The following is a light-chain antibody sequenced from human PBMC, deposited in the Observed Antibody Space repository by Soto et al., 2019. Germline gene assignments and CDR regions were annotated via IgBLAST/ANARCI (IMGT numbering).Light chain of an antibody. CDR1: ERTSRS. V-gene: IGKV3-11*01. CDR3: QLSQQRSSWPPIA. CDR2: DSS. J-gene: IGKJ5*01. Sequence: DIVLTQSPATLSLSPGNRVTLSCGANERTSRSLAWYQQRPGQPPRILIYDSSFRANGIPERFSGSGSGTDFTLSISSLEPEDFAVYYCQLSQQRSSWPPIAFGQGTRLEIK.